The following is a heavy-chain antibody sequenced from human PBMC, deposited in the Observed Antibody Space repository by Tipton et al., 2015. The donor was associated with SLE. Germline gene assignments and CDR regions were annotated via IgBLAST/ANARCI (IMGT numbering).Heavy chain of an antibody. CDR1: GGSFSGYY. CDR3: ARVCLKWELLDLGGMDV. J-gene: IGHJ6*02. CDR2: INRSGST. D-gene: IGHD1-26*01. V-gene: IGHV4-34*01. Sequence: TLSLTCAVYGGSFSGYYWSWIRQPPGKGLEWIGEINRSGSTNYNPSLKSRVTISVDTSKNQFSLKLSSVTAADTAVYYCARVCLKWELLDLGGMDVWGQGTTVTVSS.